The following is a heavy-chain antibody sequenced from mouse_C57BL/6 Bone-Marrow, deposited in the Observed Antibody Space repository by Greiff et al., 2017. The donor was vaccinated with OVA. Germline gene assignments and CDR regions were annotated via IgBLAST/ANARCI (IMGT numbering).Heavy chain of an antibody. D-gene: IGHD3-3*01. V-gene: IGHV1-63*01. CDR3: ARWGDVPLDY. J-gene: IGHJ2*01. Sequence: VQLQQSGAELVRPGTSVKMSCKASGYTFTNYWIGWAKQRPGHGLEWIGDIYPGGGYTNYTEKFKGKATLTADKSSSTAYMQFSSLTSEDSAIYYCARWGDVPLDYWGQGTTLTVSS. CDR1: GYTFTNYW. CDR2: IYPGGGYT.